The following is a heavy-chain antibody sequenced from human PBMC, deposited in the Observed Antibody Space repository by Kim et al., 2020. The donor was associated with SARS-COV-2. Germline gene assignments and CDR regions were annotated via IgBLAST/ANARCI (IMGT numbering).Heavy chain of an antibody. CDR2: LNQDGSAN. Sequence: GGSLRLSFASSGFIFNLFLLICPLQAPLKLRECLANLNQDGSANKLVDSLNGRFTLSRHNAEHSLSLQMNGLRVEDSAVYYCARAAWAQRGTDGFDYWGQGSRVTVSS. CDR1: GFIFNLFL. J-gene: IGHJ4*02. V-gene: IGHV3-7*01. CDR3: ARAAWAQRGTDGFDY. D-gene: IGHD7-27*01.